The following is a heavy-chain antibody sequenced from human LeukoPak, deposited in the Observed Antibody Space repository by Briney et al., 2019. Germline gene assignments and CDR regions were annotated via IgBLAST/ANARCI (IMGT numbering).Heavy chain of an antibody. V-gene: IGHV1-2*02. CDR1: GYTFTDYY. J-gene: IGHJ4*02. D-gene: IGHD3-10*01. Sequence: ASVTVSYKASGYTFTDYYMHWVRQAPGQRLESMGWINPNSGGTNYAQKVQGMVTMTRDTSISTAYMELSRLRSDDTAVYYCARAHASGSRDYWGQGTLVTVSS. CDR2: INPNSGGT. CDR3: ARAHASGSRDY.